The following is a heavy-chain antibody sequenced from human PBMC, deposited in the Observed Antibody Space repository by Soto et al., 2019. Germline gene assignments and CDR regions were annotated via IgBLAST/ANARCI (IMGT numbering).Heavy chain of an antibody. D-gene: IGHD3-9*01. CDR2: IIPILGIS. Sequence: SVKVSCKASGCTFTSYTISWVRQAPGQGLEWMGRIIPILGISNYAQKFQGRVTITADKSTSTAYMELSSLRSEDTAVYYCARDKNDDILTGYDGNDYWGQGTLVTVSS. V-gene: IGHV1-69*04. CDR1: GCTFTSYT. J-gene: IGHJ4*02. CDR3: ARDKNDDILTGYDGNDY.